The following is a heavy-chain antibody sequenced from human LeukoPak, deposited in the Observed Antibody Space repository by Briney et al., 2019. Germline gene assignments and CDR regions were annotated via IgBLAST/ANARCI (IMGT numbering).Heavy chain of an antibody. CDR1: GFTFNTYA. D-gene: IGHD5-12*01. V-gene: IGHV3-23*01. CDR3: AKGNSGYNSGYYYHFFDY. J-gene: IGHJ4*02. Sequence: GGSLRLSCAASGFTFNTYAMSWVRQAPGKGLEWVSSIGGGGGTYYADSLKGRFTISRDNSKNTLYLQMNGLRAEDTAVYYCAKGNSGYNSGYYYHFFDYWGQGTLVTVSS. CDR2: IGGGGGT.